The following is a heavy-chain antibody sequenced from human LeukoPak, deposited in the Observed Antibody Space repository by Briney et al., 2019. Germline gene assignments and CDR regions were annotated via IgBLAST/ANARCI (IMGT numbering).Heavy chain of an antibody. CDR3: ARDQFYGSGGYSQPFDY. J-gene: IGHJ4*02. CDR2: ISTSSTYI. D-gene: IGHD3-10*01. V-gene: IGHV3-21*01. CDR1: GFTFSTYT. Sequence: GGSLRLSCAASGFTFSTYTMNWVRQAPGRGLEWVSSISTSSTYIDYSDSTKGRFTISRDNAKNSLYLQMNSLRAEDTALYYCARDQFYGSGGYSQPFDYWGQGTLVTVSS.